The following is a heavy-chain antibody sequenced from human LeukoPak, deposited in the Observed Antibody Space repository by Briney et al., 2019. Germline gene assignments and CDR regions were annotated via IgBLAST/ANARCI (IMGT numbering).Heavy chain of an antibody. Sequence: ASVKVSCKGSGYTFTSYDINWVRQATGQGLEWMGWMNPNSGNTGYAQKFQGRVTITRNTSISTAYMELSSLRSEDTAVYYCARGPFYYYYMDVWGKGTTVTVSS. V-gene: IGHV1-8*03. CDR3: ARGPFYYYYMDV. J-gene: IGHJ6*03. CDR1: GYTFTSYD. CDR2: MNPNSGNT.